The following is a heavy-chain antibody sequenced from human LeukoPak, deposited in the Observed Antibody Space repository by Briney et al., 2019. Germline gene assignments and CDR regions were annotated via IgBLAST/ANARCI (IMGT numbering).Heavy chain of an antibody. CDR2: INPNSGGT. CDR3: ARDRIAPFGLDY. CDR1: GYTFTGYY. D-gene: IGHD2-21*01. Sequence: ASVKVSCKASGYTFTGYYMHWVGQAPGQGLEWMGWINPNSGGTNYAQKFQGRVTMTRDTSISTAYMELSRLRSDDTAVYYCARDRIAPFGLDYWGQGTLVTVSS. V-gene: IGHV1-2*02. J-gene: IGHJ4*02.